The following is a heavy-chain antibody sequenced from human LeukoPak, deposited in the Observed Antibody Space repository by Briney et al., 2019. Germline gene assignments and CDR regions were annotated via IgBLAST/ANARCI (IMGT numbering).Heavy chain of an antibody. CDR1: GFTFSSYG. CDR2: ISYDGSNK. CDR3: AKDRNWFGGVNPAGMDV. Sequence: GGSLRLSCAASGFTFSSYGMHWVRQAPGKGLEWVAVISYDGSNKYYADSAKGRFTISRDNSKNTLYLQMNSLRAEDTAVYYCAKDRNWFGGVNPAGMDVWGQGTTVTVSS. D-gene: IGHD3-16*01. V-gene: IGHV3-30*18. J-gene: IGHJ6*02.